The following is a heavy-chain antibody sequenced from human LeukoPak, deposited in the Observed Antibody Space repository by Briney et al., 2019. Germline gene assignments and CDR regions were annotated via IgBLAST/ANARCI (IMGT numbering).Heavy chain of an antibody. V-gene: IGHV3-23*01. J-gene: IGHJ1*01. CDR2: ISDSGSGT. Sequence: GGSLRLSCAASGFTFSSYAMRWVRQAPGQGLEWVSAISDSGSGTYYADFVKGRFTISRDNSKNTLYLQMNTLRAEDTAVYYCVKDWIGGYFQHWGQGTPVNVSS. D-gene: IGHD3-3*01. CDR3: VKDWIGGYFQH. CDR1: GFTFSSYA.